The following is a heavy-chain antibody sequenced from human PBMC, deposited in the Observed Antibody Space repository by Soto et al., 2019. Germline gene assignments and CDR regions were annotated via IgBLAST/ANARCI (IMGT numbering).Heavy chain of an antibody. D-gene: IGHD1-7*01. V-gene: IGHV3-48*03. CDR2: IHPGGQTI. Sequence: EVQLVESGGGLVQPGGSLRLSCAASGFTFSSFEMYWVRQAPGQGLEWISYIHPGGQTIFYAESVKGRFTITRDNAKHTVYQQMTSLGAEDTDVYDCAGRGTRGGRGTKATVSS. CDR3: AGRGTR. CDR1: GFTFSSFE. J-gene: IGHJ3*01.